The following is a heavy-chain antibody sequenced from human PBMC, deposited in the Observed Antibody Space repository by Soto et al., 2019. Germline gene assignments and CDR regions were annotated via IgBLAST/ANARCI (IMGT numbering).Heavy chain of an antibody. D-gene: IGHD3-10*02. J-gene: IGHJ4*02. CDR3: VRLVFDYHDFDF. CDR1: GYNFNTYW. CDR2: INPTDSRS. V-gene: IGHV5-10-1*01. Sequence: AESLNISCQASGYNFNTYWVGWVRQMPGKGLEWMGRINPTDSRSDYSPSFRGNVTISIDKSINTAYLQWNSLTASDTAIYYCVRLVFDYHDFDFWGQGTLVTVSS.